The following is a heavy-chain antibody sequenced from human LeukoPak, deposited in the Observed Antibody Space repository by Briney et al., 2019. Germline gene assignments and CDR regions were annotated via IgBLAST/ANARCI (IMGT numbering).Heavy chain of an antibody. CDR2: ISAYNGNT. CDR3: ARSPMWAAAGTGFDY. D-gene: IGHD6-13*01. J-gene: IGHJ4*02. Sequence: GASVKVSCKASGYTFTGYYMHWVRQAPGQGLERMGWISAYNGNTNYAQKLQGRVTMTTDTSTSTAYMELRSLRSDDTAVYYRARSPMWAAAGTGFDYWGQGTLVTVSS. CDR1: GYTFTGYY. V-gene: IGHV1-18*04.